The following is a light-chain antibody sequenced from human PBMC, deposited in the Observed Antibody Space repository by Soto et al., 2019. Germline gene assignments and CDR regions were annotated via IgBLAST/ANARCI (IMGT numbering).Light chain of an antibody. Sequence: AIRMTQSPSSLSASIGDRVTITCRASHGINNYVAWYQQRPGKAPKFLIYDASTLQSGVPSRFSGCGSGPDFTLTIRNLQSEDFATYYCQQYYSYPLTFGGGTKVEIK. CDR2: DAS. CDR3: QQYYSYPLT. V-gene: IGKV1-8*01. J-gene: IGKJ4*01. CDR1: HGINNY.